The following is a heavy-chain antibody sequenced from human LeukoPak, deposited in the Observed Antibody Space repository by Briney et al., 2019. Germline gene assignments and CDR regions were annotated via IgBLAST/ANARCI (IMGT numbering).Heavy chain of an antibody. CDR2: INPSGGST. J-gene: IGHJ6*02. CDR1: GYTFTSYY. CDR3: AREGGGGSLAYYYYGMDV. V-gene: IGHV1-46*01. Sequence: GSVKVSCKASGYTFTSYYMHWVRQAPGQGLEWMGIINPSGGSTSYAQKFQGRVTMTRDTSTSTVYMELCSLRSEDTAVYYCAREGGGGSLAYYYYGMDVWGQGTTVTVSS. D-gene: IGHD1-26*01.